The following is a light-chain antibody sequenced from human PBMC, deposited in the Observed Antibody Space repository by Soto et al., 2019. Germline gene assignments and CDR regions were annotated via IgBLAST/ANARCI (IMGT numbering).Light chain of an antibody. Sequence: QSVLTQPASVSGSPGQSITISRTGTSSDVGSYNLVSWYQQHPGKAPKLMIYEDNKRPSGVSNRFSGSKSGNTASLTISGLQAEDEAHYYCCSYAPISTVVFGGGTKLTVL. CDR3: CSYAPISTVV. V-gene: IGLV2-23*01. CDR2: EDN. CDR1: SSDVGSYNL. J-gene: IGLJ3*02.